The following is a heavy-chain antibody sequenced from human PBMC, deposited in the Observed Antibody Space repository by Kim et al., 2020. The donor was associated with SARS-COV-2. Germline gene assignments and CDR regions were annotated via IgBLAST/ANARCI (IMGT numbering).Heavy chain of an antibody. V-gene: IGHV3-15*01. J-gene: IGHJ4*02. CDR2: IKSKTDGGTI. CDR1: GFSFSNAW. CDR3: TTGWALR. D-gene: IGHD3-10*01. Sequence: GGSLRLSCAASGFSFSNAWMSWVRQAPGKGLEWVARIKSKTDGGTIGYAAPVKGRFTISRDDSENMLYLHMNSLKTEDTAVYYCTTGWALRWGQGTLVTVSS.